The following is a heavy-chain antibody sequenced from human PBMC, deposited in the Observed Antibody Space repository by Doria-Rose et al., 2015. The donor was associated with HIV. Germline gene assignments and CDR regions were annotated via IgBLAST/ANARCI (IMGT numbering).Heavy chain of an antibody. CDR1: GGSISHYY. CDR3: ARVLSGTYDY. Sequence: QVQLQESGPGLVEPSETLSLTCSVSGGSISHYYWSWIRQPPGKGLEHIGDIFYTGSTNYSPSLKSRVSISLDTSKNKCSLRLSSVTAADTAVYYCARVLSGTYDYGGQGTLVTVSS. V-gene: IGHV4-59*01. CDR2: IFYTGST. D-gene: IGHD1-26*01. J-gene: IGHJ4*02.